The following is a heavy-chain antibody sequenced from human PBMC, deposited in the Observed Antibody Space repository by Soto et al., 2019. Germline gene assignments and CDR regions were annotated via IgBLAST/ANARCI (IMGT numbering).Heavy chain of an antibody. CDR2: TYYRSKWYI. D-gene: IGHD1-1*01. CDR1: GDSVSSNSAA. J-gene: IGHJ6*03. Sequence: SQTLSLTCDISGDSVSSNSAAWNWIRQTPSRGLEWLGRTYYRSKWYINYAVSVRSRITVNPDTSRNQFSLQLNSVTPEDTAVYYCARGSWDDVTGHYYMDVWGKGTTVTVSS. V-gene: IGHV6-1*01. CDR3: ARGSWDDVTGHYYMDV.